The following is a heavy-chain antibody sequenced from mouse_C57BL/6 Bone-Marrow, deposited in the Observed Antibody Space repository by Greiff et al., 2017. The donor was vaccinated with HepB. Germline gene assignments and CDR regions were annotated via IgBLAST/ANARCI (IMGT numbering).Heavy chain of an antibody. V-gene: IGHV1-53*01. CDR2: INPSNGGT. D-gene: IGHD2-3*01. Sequence: QVQLQQPGTELVKPGASVKLSCKASGYTFTSYWMHWVKQRPGQGLEWIGNINPSNGGTNYNEKFKSKATLTVDKSSSTAYMPRSRLTAEDSAVYYCARRGGGYWAWFAYWGQGTLVTVSA. CDR3: ARRGGGYWAWFAY. CDR1: GYTFTSYW. J-gene: IGHJ3*01.